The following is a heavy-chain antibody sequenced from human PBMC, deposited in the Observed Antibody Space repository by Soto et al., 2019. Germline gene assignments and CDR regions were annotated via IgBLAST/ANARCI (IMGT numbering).Heavy chain of an antibody. Sequence: PGGSLRLSCTASGFTFGDYAMSWVRQAPGKGLEWLGFIRSKAYVGTTEYAASVKGRFTISRDDSKSIAYLQMNSLKTEETAVYYCTRPGLRVASVTAHGMDVWGEGTTVTVYS. J-gene: IGHJ6*04. CDR2: IRSKAYVGTT. CDR3: TRPGLRVASVTAHGMDV. D-gene: IGHD4-4*01. V-gene: IGHV3-49*04. CDR1: GFTFGDYA.